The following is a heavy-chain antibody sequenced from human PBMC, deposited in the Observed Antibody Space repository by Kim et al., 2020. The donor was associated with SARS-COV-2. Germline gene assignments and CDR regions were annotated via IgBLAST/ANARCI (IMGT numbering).Heavy chain of an antibody. V-gene: IGHV3-21*01. D-gene: IGHD3-22*01. J-gene: IGHJ6*02. CDR1: GFTFSSYS. CDR2: ISSSSSYI. Sequence: GGSLRLSCAASGFTFSSYSMNWVRQAPGKGLEWVSSISSSSSYIYYADSVKGRFTISRDNAKKSLYLQMNSLRAEDTAVYYCARDGAYYDSSGYYYYYGMYVWGQGTTVTVSS. CDR3: ARDGAYYDSSGYYYYYGMYV.